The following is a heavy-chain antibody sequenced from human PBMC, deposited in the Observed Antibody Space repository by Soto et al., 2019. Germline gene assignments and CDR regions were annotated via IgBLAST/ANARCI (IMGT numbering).Heavy chain of an antibody. CDR1: GFTFSSYG. Sequence: GGSLRLSCAASGFTFSSYGMHWVRQAPGKGPEWVAVISYDGSFVYYADSVRGRFTISRDNSRNTLDLQMNTLRHEDTAVYYCAKERGRNRNFAMDVWGQGTSVTVSS. J-gene: IGHJ6*02. CDR2: ISYDGSFV. V-gene: IGHV3-30*18. CDR3: AKERGRNRNFAMDV. D-gene: IGHD1-1*01.